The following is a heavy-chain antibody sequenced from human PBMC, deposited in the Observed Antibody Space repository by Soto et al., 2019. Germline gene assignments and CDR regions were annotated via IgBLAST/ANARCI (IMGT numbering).Heavy chain of an antibody. J-gene: IGHJ4*02. CDR1: GGTFSSYA. CDR3: ARARGIAAAGCDD. CDR2: IIPIFGTA. Sequence: SVKVSCKASGGTFSSYAISWVRQAPGQGLEWMGGIIPIFGTANYAQKFQGRVTITADESTSTAYMELSSLRSEDTAVYYCARARGIAAAGCDDWGQRTLVTVSS. V-gene: IGHV1-69*13. D-gene: IGHD6-13*01.